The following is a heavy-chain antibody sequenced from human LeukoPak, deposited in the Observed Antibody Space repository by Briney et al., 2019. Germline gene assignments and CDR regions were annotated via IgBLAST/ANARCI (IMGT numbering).Heavy chain of an antibody. D-gene: IGHD4-17*01. CDR2: INPNTGDT. CDR3: ARWRSRYGDYVA. J-gene: IGHJ5*02. CDR1: GFSFTGYD. Sequence: ASVKVSCKASGFSFTGYDMHWVRQAPGQGLEWMGWINPNTGDTNYAQKFQGRVTMTRDTSINTAYLEVSRLKSEDTAVYYCARWRSRYGDYVAWGQGTLVTVSS. V-gene: IGHV1-2*02.